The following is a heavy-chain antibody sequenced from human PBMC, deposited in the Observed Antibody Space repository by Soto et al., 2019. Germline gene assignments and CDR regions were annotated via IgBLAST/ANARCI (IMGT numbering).Heavy chain of an antibody. Sequence: QVQLVESGGGVVQPGRSLRLSCAASGFTFSAYGMHWIRQAPGKGLECVAIIWNDGLHEQYAESVQGRFTISRANSRNTLYLDVNSLRAEDTAVYYWASDAVQLCSYVGTFDIWGQGTLVTVSS. V-gene: IGHV3-33*01. CDR3: ASDAVQLCSYVGTFDI. CDR2: IWNDGLHE. D-gene: IGHD1-1*01. CDR1: GFTFSAYG. J-gene: IGHJ3*02.